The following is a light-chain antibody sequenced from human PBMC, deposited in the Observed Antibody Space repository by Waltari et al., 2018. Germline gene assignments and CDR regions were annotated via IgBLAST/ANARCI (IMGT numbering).Light chain of an antibody. V-gene: IGLV1-40*01. Sequence: QSVLTQPPSVSGAPGQRVTISCTGSGSNIGAGYDVPWYQQLPRAAPKLLIYGRSTRPLVIPDRYFVSTSGTAASLTITGLQAEDEADYYCQSYDTSLSVVFGGGTKLTVL. J-gene: IGLJ3*02. CDR1: GSNIGAGYD. CDR3: QSYDTSLSVV. CDR2: GRS.